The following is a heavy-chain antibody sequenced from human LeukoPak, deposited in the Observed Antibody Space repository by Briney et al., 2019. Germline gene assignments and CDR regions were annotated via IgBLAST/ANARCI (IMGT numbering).Heavy chain of an antibody. J-gene: IGHJ4*02. CDR1: GGSISSSSYY. Sequence: SETLSLTCTVSGGSISSSSYYWSWIRQPPGKGLEWIGEINHSGSTNYNPSLKSRVTISVDTSKNQFSLKLSSVTAADTAVYYCARLHLVSTGWHPMADSWGQGTLVTVSS. CDR3: ARLHLVSTGWHPMADS. V-gene: IGHV4-39*07. CDR2: INHSGST. D-gene: IGHD6-19*01.